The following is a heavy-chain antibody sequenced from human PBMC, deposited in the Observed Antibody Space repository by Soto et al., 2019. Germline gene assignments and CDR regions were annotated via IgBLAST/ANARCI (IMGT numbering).Heavy chain of an antibody. Sequence: EVQLVESGGGLVKPGGSLRLSCAASGFTFSSYSMNWVRQAPGKGLEWVSSISSSSSYIYYADSVKGRFTISRDNAKNSLYLQMNSLRAEDTAVYYCARDRVYYDSSGYDYWGQGTLVTVSS. CDR3: ARDRVYYDSSGYDY. CDR2: ISSSSSYI. CDR1: GFTFSSYS. D-gene: IGHD3-22*01. J-gene: IGHJ4*02. V-gene: IGHV3-21*01.